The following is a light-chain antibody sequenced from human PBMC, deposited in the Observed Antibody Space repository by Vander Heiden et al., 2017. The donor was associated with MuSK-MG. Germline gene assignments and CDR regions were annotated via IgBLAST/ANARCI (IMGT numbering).Light chain of an antibody. CDR3: QQDGDSPHT. CDR1: QSVRSTY. Sequence: EIVLTQSPGTLCLSPGERATLSCRASQSVRSTYLAWYQQKPGQAPRLLIYGVSTRATGIPDRFSGSGSGTDFTLTISRLEPEDFAVYFCQQDGDSPHTFGQGTRLEIK. J-gene: IGKJ5*01. CDR2: GVS. V-gene: IGKV3-20*01.